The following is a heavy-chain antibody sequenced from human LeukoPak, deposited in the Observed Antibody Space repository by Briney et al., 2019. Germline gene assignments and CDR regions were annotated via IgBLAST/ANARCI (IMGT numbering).Heavy chain of an antibody. CDR1: GYTFTSYD. CDR3: ASGSLRKSQFDY. D-gene: IGHD4-17*01. Sequence: ASVKVSCKASGYTFTSYDINWVRQATGQGLEWMGWMNPNSGNTGYAQKFQGRVTMTRNTSISTVYMELSSLRSEDTAVYYCASGSLRKSQFDYWGQGTLVTVSS. CDR2: MNPNSGNT. J-gene: IGHJ4*02. V-gene: IGHV1-8*01.